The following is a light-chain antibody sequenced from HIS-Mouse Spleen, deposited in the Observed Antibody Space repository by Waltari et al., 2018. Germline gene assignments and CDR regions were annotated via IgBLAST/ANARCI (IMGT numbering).Light chain of an antibody. CDR1: QSISSW. Sequence: DIQMTQSPSTLSASVGDRVSITCRASQSISSWLAWYQKKPWKAPKLLIYKASSLESGVPTRFSCNGSGTEFTLTISSLQPDDFATYYCQQYNSYPWTFGQGTKVEIK. CDR2: KAS. CDR3: QQYNSYPWT. J-gene: IGKJ1*01. V-gene: IGKV1-5*03.